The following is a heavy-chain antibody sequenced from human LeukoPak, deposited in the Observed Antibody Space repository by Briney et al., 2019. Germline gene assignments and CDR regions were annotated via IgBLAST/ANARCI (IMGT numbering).Heavy chain of an antibody. V-gene: IGHV3-21*01. CDR1: GFTFSNYA. CDR2: ISGSSSYI. D-gene: IGHD6-25*01. J-gene: IGHJ4*02. CDR3: AREDNSVADY. Sequence: PGGSLRLSCAASGFTFSNYAMHWVRQAPGKGLEWVSSISGSSSYIYYADSVKGRFTISRDNAKNSLYLQMNRLRAEDTAVYYCAREDNSVADYWGQGTLVTVSS.